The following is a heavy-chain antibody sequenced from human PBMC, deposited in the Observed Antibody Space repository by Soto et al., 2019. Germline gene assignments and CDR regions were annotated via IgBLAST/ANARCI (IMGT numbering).Heavy chain of an antibody. V-gene: IGHV4-31*03. J-gene: IGHJ4*02. CDR1: GGSTSSGGYY. CDR3: ARARTGRTYSGYDFRFDY. CDR2: IYYSGST. D-gene: IGHD5-12*01. Sequence: TSETLSLTCTVSGGSTSSGGYYWSWIRQHPGKGLEWIGYIYYSGSTYYNPSLKSRVTISVDTSKNQFSLKLSSVTAADTAVYYCARARTGRTYSGYDFRFDYWGQGTLVTVSS.